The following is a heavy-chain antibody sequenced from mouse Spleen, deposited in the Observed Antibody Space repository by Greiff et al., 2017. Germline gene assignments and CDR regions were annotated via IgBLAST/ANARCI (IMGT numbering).Heavy chain of an antibody. CDR3: AREDVYYGYYFDY. CDR1: GYSITSGYY. CDR2: ISYDGSN. D-gene: IGHD1-2*01. Sequence: EVKLQESGPGLVNPSQSLSLTCSVTGYSITSGYYWNWIRQFPGNKLEWMGYISYDGSNNYNPSLKNRISITRDTSKNQFFLKLNSVTTEDTATYYCAREDVYYGYYFDYWGQGTTLTVSS. V-gene: IGHV3-6*01. J-gene: IGHJ2*01.